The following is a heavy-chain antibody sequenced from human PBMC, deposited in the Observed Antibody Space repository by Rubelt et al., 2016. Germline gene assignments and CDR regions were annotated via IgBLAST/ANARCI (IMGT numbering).Heavy chain of an antibody. CDR2: ISYDGRVK. CDR3: AKDRNFGPAAGYFDS. V-gene: IGHV3-30*18. CDR1: SYG. Sequence: SYGMQWVRQAPGKGLEWVAVISYDGRVKYYADSVKGRFTISRDNSESTLYLQMDSLRAEDTAVYYCAKDRNFGPAAGYFDSWGQGTLVTVSS. J-gene: IGHJ4*02. D-gene: IGHD6-13*01.